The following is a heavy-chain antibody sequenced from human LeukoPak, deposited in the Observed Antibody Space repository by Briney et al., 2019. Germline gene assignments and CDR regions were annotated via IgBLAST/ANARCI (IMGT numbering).Heavy chain of an antibody. CDR3: ARDSPSEYYYGSESYGTYFDY. Sequence: RASVKVSCKASGYTFTGYYMHWVRQAPGQGLEWMGWINPNSGGTNYAQKFQGRVTMTRDTSISTAYMELSRLRSDDTAVYYCARDSPSEYYYGSESYGTYFDYWGQRTLVTVSS. CDR2: INPNSGGT. J-gene: IGHJ4*02. V-gene: IGHV1-2*02. D-gene: IGHD3-10*01. CDR1: GYTFTGYY.